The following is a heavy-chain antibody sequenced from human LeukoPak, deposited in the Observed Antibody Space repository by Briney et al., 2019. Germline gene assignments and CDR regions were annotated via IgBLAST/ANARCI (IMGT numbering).Heavy chain of an antibody. Sequence: PSETLSLTCAVSGYAISSGYYWGWIRQPPRKGLEWIGSIYHSGSTYYNPSLKSRVTISVDTSKNQFSLKLSSVTAADTAVYYCTRQVVRYYDSSGYLPNHPDIWGQGTMVTVSS. CDR3: TRQVVRYYDSSGYLPNHPDI. V-gene: IGHV4-38-2*01. CDR1: GYAISSGYY. CDR2: IYHSGST. D-gene: IGHD3-22*01. J-gene: IGHJ3*02.